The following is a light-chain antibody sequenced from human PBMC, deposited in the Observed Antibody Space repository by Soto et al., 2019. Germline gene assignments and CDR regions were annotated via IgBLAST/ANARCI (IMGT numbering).Light chain of an antibody. CDR3: CSYAGSSTFV. CDR1: SSDVGSYNL. J-gene: IGLJ3*02. Sequence: QSALTQPASVSGSPGQSITISCTGTSSDVGSYNLVSWYQQHPGKAPKLMIYEGSKRPSGVSNRFSGSKSGNTASLTISGLQAEDEAYYYCCSYAGSSTFVFGGGTQLTVL. V-gene: IGLV2-23*03. CDR2: EGS.